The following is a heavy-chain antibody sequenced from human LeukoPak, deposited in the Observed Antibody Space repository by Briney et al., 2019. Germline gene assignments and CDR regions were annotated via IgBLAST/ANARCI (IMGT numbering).Heavy chain of an antibody. D-gene: IGHD6-19*01. CDR1: GYTFTSYD. J-gene: IGHJ3*02. Sequence: ASVKVSCKASGYTFTSYDISWVRQAPGQGLEWMGWISAYSGNTNSAQNFQGRVTMTTDTSTSTAYMELRSLRSDDTAVYYCARDHIAVAGNAAFDIWGQGTMVTVSS. CDR2: ISAYSGNT. V-gene: IGHV1-18*01. CDR3: ARDHIAVAGNAAFDI.